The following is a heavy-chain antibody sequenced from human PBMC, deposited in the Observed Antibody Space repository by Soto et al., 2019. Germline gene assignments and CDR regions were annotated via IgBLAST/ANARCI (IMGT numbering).Heavy chain of an antibody. J-gene: IGHJ4*02. Sequence: SETLSLTCTVSGGSISSSSYYWGWIRQPPGKGLEWIGSIYYSGSTYYNPSLKSRVTISVDTSKNQFSLKLSSVTAADTAVYYCARCFGYSYRWLAFDYWGQGTLVTVSS. CDR3: ARCFGYSYRWLAFDY. V-gene: IGHV4-39*07. CDR2: IYYSGST. CDR1: GGSISSSSYY. D-gene: IGHD5-18*01.